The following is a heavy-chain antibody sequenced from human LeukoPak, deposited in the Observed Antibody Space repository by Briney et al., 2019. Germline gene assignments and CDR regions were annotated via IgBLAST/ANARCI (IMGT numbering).Heavy chain of an antibody. CDR3: ARIVTPGY. J-gene: IGHJ4*02. V-gene: IGHV3-33*01. Sequence: GGSLRLSCGASGFTFSNYGMHWVRQAPGKGLEWVAFIYYDGSNKYYADSVKGRFTISRDNSKNTLFLQMNSLRAEDTAVYYCARIVTPGYWGQGTLVTVSS. CDR2: IYYDGSNK. CDR1: GFTFSNYG. D-gene: IGHD4-23*01.